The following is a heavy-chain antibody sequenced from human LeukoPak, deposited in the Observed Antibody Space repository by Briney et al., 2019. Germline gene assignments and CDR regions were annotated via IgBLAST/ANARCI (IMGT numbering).Heavy chain of an antibody. CDR3: ARDHGTDGTTFTLNFDR. J-gene: IGHJ4*02. CDR2: INPNSGGT. V-gene: IGHV1-2*02. D-gene: IGHD1-1*01. Sequence: ASVKVSCKASGYTFTSYYIHWVRQAPGQGLEWMGWINPNSGGTNYAQKFQGGVTMTTDTSISTVYMELTRLTSDDTAVYYCARDHGTDGTTFTLNFDRWGQGTLVTVSS. CDR1: GYTFTSYY.